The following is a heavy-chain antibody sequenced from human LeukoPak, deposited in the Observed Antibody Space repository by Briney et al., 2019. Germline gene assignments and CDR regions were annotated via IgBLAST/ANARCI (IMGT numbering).Heavy chain of an antibody. CDR2: ISYDGSNK. V-gene: IGHV3-30-3*01. D-gene: IGHD4-11*01. CDR3: ARVRYSNNYYFDY. J-gene: IGHJ4*02. CDR1: GFTFSSYA. Sequence: QPGRSLRLSCAASGFTFSSYAMHWVRQAPGKGLEWVAVISYDGSNKYYADSEKGRFTISRDNSKNTLYLQMNSLRAEDTAVYYCARVRYSNNYYFDYWGQGTLVTVSS.